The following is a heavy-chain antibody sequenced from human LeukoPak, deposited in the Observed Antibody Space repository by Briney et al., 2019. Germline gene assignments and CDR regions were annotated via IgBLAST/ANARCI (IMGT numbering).Heavy chain of an antibody. CDR3: ARGLRRGDYVSGRGNWFDP. CDR2: IYYSGST. D-gene: IGHD4-17*01. J-gene: IGHJ5*02. Sequence: SETLSLTYTVSGGSISSSSYYWGWIRQPPGKGLEWIESIYYSGSTYYNPSLKSRVTISVDTSKNQFSLKLSSVTAADTAVYYCARGLRRGDYVSGRGNWFDPWGQGTLVTVSS. V-gene: IGHV4-39*07. CDR1: GGSISSSSYY.